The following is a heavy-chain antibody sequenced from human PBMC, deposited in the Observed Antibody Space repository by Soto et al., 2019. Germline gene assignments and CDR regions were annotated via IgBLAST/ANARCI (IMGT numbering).Heavy chain of an antibody. CDR3: ARVRPGDYDFWSGYYTGGYYYGMDV. Sequence: ASVKVSCKASGYTFTSYGISWVRQAPGQGLEWMGWISAYNGNTNYAQKLQGRVTMTTDTSTSTAYMELRSLISEDTAVYYCARVRPGDYDFWSGYYTGGYYYGMDVWVPGTTVTVSS. J-gene: IGHJ6*02. CDR2: ISAYNGNT. D-gene: IGHD3-3*01. V-gene: IGHV1-18*01. CDR1: GYTFTSYG.